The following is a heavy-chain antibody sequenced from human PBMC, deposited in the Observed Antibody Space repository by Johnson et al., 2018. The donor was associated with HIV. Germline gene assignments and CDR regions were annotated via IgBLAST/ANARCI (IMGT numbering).Heavy chain of an antibody. CDR3: ARVRTGDSSGYHDAFDI. CDR2: INWNGDSI. CDR1: GLTVSSNY. V-gene: IGHV3-20*04. D-gene: IGHD3-22*01. Sequence: VQLVESGGGLVQPGGSLRLSCVASGLTVSSNYMTWVRQSPGKGLEWVSGINWNGDSIGYVDSVKGRFTISRDNVKRSLYLQMNSLRVEDTALYYCARVRTGDSSGYHDAFDIWGQGTMVTVSS. J-gene: IGHJ3*02.